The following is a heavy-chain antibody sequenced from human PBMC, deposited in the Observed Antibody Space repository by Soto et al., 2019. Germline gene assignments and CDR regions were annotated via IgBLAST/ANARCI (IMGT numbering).Heavy chain of an antibody. CDR3: ATTHAQSSGACLDV. CDR2: IWFDGSEE. Sequence: QVQLVESGGGVVQPGKSLRLSCAASGFTFRAYGMHWVRQAPGKGLEWVAVIWFDGSEEYYADSVKGRFTVSRDNSKNTAYLIVNNLRAEDTAVYYCATTHAQSSGACLDVLGHGSVVTVSS. CDR1: GFTFRAYG. J-gene: IGHJ6*02. V-gene: IGHV3-33*01. D-gene: IGHD3-22*01.